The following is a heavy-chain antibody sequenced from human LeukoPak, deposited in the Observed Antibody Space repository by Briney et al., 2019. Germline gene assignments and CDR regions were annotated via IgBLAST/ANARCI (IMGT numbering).Heavy chain of an antibody. CDR2: ISGNGGST. CDR1: GFTFSSYG. J-gene: IGHJ6*03. D-gene: IGHD3-10*01. Sequence: PGGSLRLSCAASGFTFSSYGMSWVRQAPGKGLEWVSAISGNGGSTYYADSVKGRFAISRDTSKNTLYLQMNSLRAEDTAVYYCAKVGPPLVRGLIRGGARYYYNYMDVWGKGPRSPSP. CDR3: AKVGPPLVRGLIRGGARYYYNYMDV. V-gene: IGHV3-23*01.